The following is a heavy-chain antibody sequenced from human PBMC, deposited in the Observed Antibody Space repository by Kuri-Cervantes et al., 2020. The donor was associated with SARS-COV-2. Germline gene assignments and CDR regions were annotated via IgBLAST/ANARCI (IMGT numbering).Heavy chain of an antibody. D-gene: IGHD3-10*01. CDR1: GGSFSGYY. Sequence: GSLRLSCAVYGGSFSGYYWSWIRQPPGKGLEWIGEINHSGSTNYNPSLKSRVTISVDTSKNQFSLKLSSVTAADTAVYYCARLGLLWFRESQTGWFDPWGQGTLVTVSS. V-gene: IGHV4-34*01. CDR3: ARLGLLWFRESQTGWFDP. J-gene: IGHJ5*02. CDR2: INHSGST.